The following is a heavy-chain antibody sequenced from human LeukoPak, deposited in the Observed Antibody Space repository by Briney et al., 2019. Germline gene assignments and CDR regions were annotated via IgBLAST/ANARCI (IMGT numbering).Heavy chain of an antibody. CDR1: GFTFSNYW. Sequence: GGSLILSCAASGFTFSNYWMHWVRQAPGKGLLWVSHIKSDGSSTSYADSVKGRFTISRDNAKNTLYLQMNSLRAEDTAVCYCARVRDFAVVNFDYWGQGTLVTVSS. D-gene: IGHD3-3*01. V-gene: IGHV3-74*01. CDR2: IKSDGSST. J-gene: IGHJ4*02. CDR3: ARVRDFAVVNFDY.